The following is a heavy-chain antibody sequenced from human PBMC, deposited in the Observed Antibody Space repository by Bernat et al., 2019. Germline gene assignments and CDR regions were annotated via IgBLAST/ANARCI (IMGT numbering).Heavy chain of an antibody. CDR3: ARGYWFDP. Sequence: QVQLQQWGAGLLKPSETLSLTCAVYGGSFSGYYWSSIRQPPGKGLEWIGEINHSGSTNYNPSLKSRVTISVDTSKNQFSLKLSSVTAADTAVYYCARGYWFDPWGQGTLVTVSS. CDR1: GGSFSGYY. CDR2: INHSGST. V-gene: IGHV4-34*01. J-gene: IGHJ5*02.